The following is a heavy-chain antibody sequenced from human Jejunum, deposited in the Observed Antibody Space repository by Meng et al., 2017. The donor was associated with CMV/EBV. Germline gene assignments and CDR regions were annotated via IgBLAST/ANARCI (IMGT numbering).Heavy chain of an antibody. CDR3: ARDIDH. Sequence: EVQLVESGGGLVQPGGSLRLSCAASGFTFSGSWIYWVRQAPGKGLVWISRLNSDGSDTSYADSVKGRFTISRDNAKNSLYLQMNSLRVEDTAIYYCARDIDHWGQGTLVTVSS. V-gene: IGHV3-74*01. J-gene: IGHJ5*02. CDR2: LNSDGSDT. CDR1: GFTFSGSW.